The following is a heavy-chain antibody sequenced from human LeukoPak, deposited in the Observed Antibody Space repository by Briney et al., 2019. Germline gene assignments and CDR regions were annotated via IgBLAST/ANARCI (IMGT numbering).Heavy chain of an antibody. D-gene: IGHD6-19*01. CDR3: ARGQWLVLGY. Sequence: SETLSLTCAVSGGSISSSNWWSWVRQPPGKGLEWIGEIYHSGSTNYNPSLKSRVTISVDTSKNQFSLRLSSVTAADTAVYYCARGQWLVLGYWGQGTLVTVSS. V-gene: IGHV4-4*02. J-gene: IGHJ4*02. CDR2: IYHSGST. CDR1: GGSISSSNW.